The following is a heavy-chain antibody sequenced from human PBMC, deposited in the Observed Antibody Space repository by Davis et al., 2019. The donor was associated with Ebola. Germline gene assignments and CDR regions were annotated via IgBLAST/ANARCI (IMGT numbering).Heavy chain of an antibody. CDR2: IHYSGST. J-gene: IGHJ4*02. CDR3: ARHYSGLEWDY. Sequence: MPSETLSLTCTVSGGSISSYYWSWIRQPPGKGLEWIGLIHYSGSTNYNPSLKSRVTISVDTSKNQFSLNLRSVTAADTAVYYCARHYSGLEWDYWGQGTLVTVSS. V-gene: IGHV4-59*08. D-gene: IGHD3-3*01. CDR1: GGSISSYY.